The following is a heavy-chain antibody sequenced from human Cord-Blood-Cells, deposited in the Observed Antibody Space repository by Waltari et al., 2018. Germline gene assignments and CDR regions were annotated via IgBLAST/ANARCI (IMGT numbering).Heavy chain of an antibody. Sequence: QLQLQESGPGLVKPSETLSLTRTVSGGSIRSSSYYWGWNRQPPGKGREWIGSIYYSGSTYYNPSLKSRVTISVDTSKNQFSLKLSSVTAADTAVYYCAKYSSGWYWYFDLWGRGTLVTVSS. D-gene: IGHD6-19*01. CDR1: GGSIRSSSYY. CDR2: IYYSGST. V-gene: IGHV4-39*01. CDR3: AKYSSGWYWYFDL. J-gene: IGHJ2*01.